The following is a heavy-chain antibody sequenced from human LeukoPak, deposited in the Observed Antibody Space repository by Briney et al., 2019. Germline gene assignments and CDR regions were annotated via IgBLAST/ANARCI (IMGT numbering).Heavy chain of an antibody. CDR2: IITYNGNT. J-gene: IGHJ6*03. CDR3: AKTTVTSEEYFYYYMDV. D-gene: IGHD4-17*01. CDR1: GYTFTSYG. V-gene: IGHV1-18*01. Sequence: ASVKVSCKTSGYTFTSYGLSWVRQAPGQGLEWMGWIITYNGNTYYSQKLQGRVTMTTVTSTSTAYMELRSLRSDDTAVYYCAKTTVTSEEYFYYYMDVWGKGTTVTVSS.